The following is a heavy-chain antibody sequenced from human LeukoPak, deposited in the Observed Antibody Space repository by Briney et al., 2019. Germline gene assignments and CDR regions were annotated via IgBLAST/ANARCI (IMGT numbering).Heavy chain of an antibody. V-gene: IGHV3-23*01. J-gene: IGHJ2*01. CDR3: AQPGAMRTVVGRYFDL. CDR2: ISAGGENT. CDR1: GFTFTSYA. D-gene: IGHD4-23*01. Sequence: AGGSLRLSCAASGFTFTSYAVSWIRQAPGKGLEWVSAISAGGENTYYADSVKGRFTISRDNSKYTLYLQMKSLRAEDTATYYCAQPGAMRTVVGRYFDLWGRGTLVTVSS.